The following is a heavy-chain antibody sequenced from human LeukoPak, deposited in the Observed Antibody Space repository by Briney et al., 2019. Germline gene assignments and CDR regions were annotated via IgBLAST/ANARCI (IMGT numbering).Heavy chain of an antibody. Sequence: ASVKVSCKASGYTFNTYGITWVRQAPGQGLEWMGWISGYNGKTKYAQKLQDRVTMTTDTSTTTAYMELRSLRSEDTAVYYCARGVGYMDVWGKGTTVTVSS. CDR1: GYTFNTYG. CDR3: ARGVGYMDV. J-gene: IGHJ6*03. CDR2: ISGYNGKT. V-gene: IGHV1-18*01. D-gene: IGHD3-16*01.